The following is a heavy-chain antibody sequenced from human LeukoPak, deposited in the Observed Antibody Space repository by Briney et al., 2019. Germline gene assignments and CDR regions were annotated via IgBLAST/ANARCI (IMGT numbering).Heavy chain of an antibody. D-gene: IGHD3-22*01. CDR2: IYYSGST. Sequence: SETLSLTCAVYGGSFSGYYWGWIRQPPGKGLEWIGSIYYSGSTYYNPSLKSRVTISVDTSKNQFSVKLSSVTAADTAVYYCARGGDTSGHYYFEYFQHWGQGTLVTVSS. CDR3: ARGGDTSGHYYFEYFQH. V-gene: IGHV4-34*01. J-gene: IGHJ1*01. CDR1: GGSFSGYY.